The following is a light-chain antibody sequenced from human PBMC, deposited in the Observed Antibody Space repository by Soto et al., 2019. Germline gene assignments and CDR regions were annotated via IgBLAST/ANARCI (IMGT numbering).Light chain of an antibody. V-gene: IGKV3-15*01. CDR3: QQGHNWPLT. CDR1: QSISSE. CDR2: GAS. Sequence: EIVMTQSPATLSVSPGESATLSCRASQSISSELVWYQQKPGQPPRLLIYGASTRATGVPARFTGSGSGSDFTLTISGLQSEDFAVYYCQQGHNWPLTFGQGTRLEI. J-gene: IGKJ2*01.